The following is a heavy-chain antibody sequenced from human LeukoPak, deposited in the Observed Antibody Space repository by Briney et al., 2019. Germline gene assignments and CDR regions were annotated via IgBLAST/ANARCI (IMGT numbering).Heavy chain of an antibody. Sequence: GGSLRLSCAASGFTFSSYAMIWVRQAPGKGLEWVSAISGSGYSTYYADSVRGRFTISRDNSKNTLYLQMNSLRAEDTAVYYCAKDPDIVLVAATAWFDSWGQGTLVTVSS. CDR2: ISGSGYST. J-gene: IGHJ5*01. CDR3: AKDPDIVLVAATAWFDS. V-gene: IGHV3-23*01. CDR1: GFTFSSYA. D-gene: IGHD2-15*01.